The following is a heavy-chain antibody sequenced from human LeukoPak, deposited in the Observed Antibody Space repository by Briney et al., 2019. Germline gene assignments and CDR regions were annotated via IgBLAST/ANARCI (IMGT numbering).Heavy chain of an antibody. CDR3: AKDRDGSLDWYFDL. CDR2: ISGSGGNT. Sequence: GGTLRLSCAASGFTFSSYAMNWVRQAPGKGLQWVSAISGSGGNTYYADSVKGRFTISRNNAKNTLYLQMNSVRAEDTAVYYCAKDRDGSLDWYFDLWGRGTLVTVSS. J-gene: IGHJ2*01. CDR1: GFTFSSYA. D-gene: IGHD1-26*01. V-gene: IGHV3-23*01.